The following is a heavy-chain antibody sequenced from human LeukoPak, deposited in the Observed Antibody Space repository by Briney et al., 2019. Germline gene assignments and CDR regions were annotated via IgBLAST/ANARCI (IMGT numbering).Heavy chain of an antibody. CDR2: MNPNSGNT. Sequence: ASVKVSCKASGYTLTSYDINWVRQATGQGLEWMGWMNPNSGNTGYAQKFQGRVTMTRNTSISTAYMELSSLRSEDTAVYYCARVYYDFWSGYYRSYYYYMDVWGKGTTVTVSS. J-gene: IGHJ6*03. CDR3: ARVYYDFWSGYYRSYYYYMDV. CDR1: GYTLTSYD. V-gene: IGHV1-8*01. D-gene: IGHD3-3*01.